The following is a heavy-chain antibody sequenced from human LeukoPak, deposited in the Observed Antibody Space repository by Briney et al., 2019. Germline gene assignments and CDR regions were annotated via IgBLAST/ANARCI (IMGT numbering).Heavy chain of an antibody. CDR2: INPNSGGT. D-gene: IGHD3-10*01. CDR3: ASLAMVRGSPDY. CDR1: GYTFTGYY. V-gene: IGHV1-2*02. J-gene: IGHJ4*02. Sequence: ASVKVSCKASGYTFTGYYMHWVRQAPGQGLEWMGWINPNSGGTNYAQKFQGRVTMTRDTSISAAYVELSRLRSDDTAVYYCASLAMVRGSPDYWGQGTLVTVSS.